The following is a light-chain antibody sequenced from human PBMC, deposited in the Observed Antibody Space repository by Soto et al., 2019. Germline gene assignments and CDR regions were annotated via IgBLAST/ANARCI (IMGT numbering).Light chain of an antibody. CDR2: GAS. Sequence: EIVLTQSPGTLSLSPGERATLSCRASQSVSSTYLAWYQQKPGQTPRLLIFGASSRASGIPDRFSGGGSGTDFTLTISRLEPEDFAVYFCQQYVTPSRTFGQGTKLEIK. CDR3: QQYVTPSRT. CDR1: QSVSSTY. V-gene: IGKV3-20*01. J-gene: IGKJ2*02.